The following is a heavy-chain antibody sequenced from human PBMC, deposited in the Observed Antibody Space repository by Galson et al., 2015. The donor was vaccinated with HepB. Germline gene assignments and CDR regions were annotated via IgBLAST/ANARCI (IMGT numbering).Heavy chain of an antibody. Sequence: SETLSLTCTVSGGSISSDYWSWIRQPPGKGLEWIGYIYDSESTNYNPSLKSRVTFSVDTSKNQFSLKLSSVTAADTAVYYCAREWGTVTRFGWFDPWGPGTLVTVSS. CDR3: AREWGTVTRFGWFDP. CDR1: GGSISSDY. CDR2: IYDSEST. V-gene: IGHV4-59*01. J-gene: IGHJ5*02. D-gene: IGHD4-17*01.